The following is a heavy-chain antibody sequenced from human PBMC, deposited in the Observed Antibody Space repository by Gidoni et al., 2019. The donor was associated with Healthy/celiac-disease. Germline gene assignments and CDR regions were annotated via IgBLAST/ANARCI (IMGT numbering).Heavy chain of an antibody. D-gene: IGHD6-13*01. CDR1: GGSISSGGYY. V-gene: IGHV4-31*03. J-gene: IGHJ4*02. CDR3: ARGIAAAGNFDY. CDR2: IYYSGST. Sequence: QVQLQECGPGLGKPSQTLSLTCTVSGGSISSGGYYWSWIRQHPGKGLEWIGYIYYSGSTYYNPSLKSRVTISVDTSKNQFSLKLSSVTAADTAVYYCARGIAAAGNFDYWGQGTLVTVSS.